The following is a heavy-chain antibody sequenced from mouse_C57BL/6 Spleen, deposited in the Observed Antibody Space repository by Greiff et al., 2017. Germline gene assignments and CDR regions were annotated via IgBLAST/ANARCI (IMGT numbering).Heavy chain of an antibody. Sequence: QVQLKQSGAELVRPGASVTLSCKASGYTFTAYEMHWVKQTPVHGLEWIGAIDPDPGGTAYNQTFKGKAILTADKYSSTAYMELRSLTSEDSAVYYCTRPTVVATGAMDDWGQGTSVTVSS. CDR1: GYTFTAYE. CDR3: TRPTVVATGAMDD. CDR2: IDPDPGGT. V-gene: IGHV1-15*01. J-gene: IGHJ4*01. D-gene: IGHD1-1*01.